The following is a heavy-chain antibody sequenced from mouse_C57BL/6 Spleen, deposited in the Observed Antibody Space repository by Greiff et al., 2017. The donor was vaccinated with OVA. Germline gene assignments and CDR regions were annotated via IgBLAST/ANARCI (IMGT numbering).Heavy chain of an antibody. CDR2: IDPEDGET. CDR1: GFNIKDYY. J-gene: IGHJ2*01. Sequence: VQLQQSGAELVKPGASVKLSCTASGFNIKDYYMHWVKQRTEQGLEWIGRIDPEDGETKYAPKFRGKATITADTSSNTAYLQLSSLTSEDTAVYYCARDPHYYGSTFDYWGQGTTLTVSS. V-gene: IGHV14-2*01. D-gene: IGHD1-1*01. CDR3: ARDPHYYGSTFDY.